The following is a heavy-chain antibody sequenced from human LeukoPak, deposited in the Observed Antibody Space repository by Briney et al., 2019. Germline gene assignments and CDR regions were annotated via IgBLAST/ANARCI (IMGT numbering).Heavy chain of an antibody. CDR1: GGSISSGY. Sequence: SETLSLTCTVSGGSISSGYWSWIRQPAGKGLEWIGRINISGSTNYNPSLKSRVTISVDTSKNQFSLKLSSVTAADTAVYYCARRLITIFGVVIIGDAFDIWGQGTMVTVSS. CDR3: ARRLITIFGVVIIGDAFDI. J-gene: IGHJ3*02. V-gene: IGHV4-4*07. CDR2: INISGST. D-gene: IGHD3-3*01.